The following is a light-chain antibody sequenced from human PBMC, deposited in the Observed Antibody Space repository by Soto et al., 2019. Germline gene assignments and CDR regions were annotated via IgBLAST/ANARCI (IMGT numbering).Light chain of an antibody. Sequence: QLVLTQSSSASASLGSSVKLTCTLSSGHSSHIIAWHQQQPGKAPRYLMKLEGSGSYNKGSGVPDRFSGSSSGADRYLTIPNLQFEDEADYYCETWDSNTHVFGTGTKLTVL. CDR2: LEGSGSY. CDR1: SGHSSHI. J-gene: IGLJ1*01. V-gene: IGLV4-60*02. CDR3: ETWDSNTHV.